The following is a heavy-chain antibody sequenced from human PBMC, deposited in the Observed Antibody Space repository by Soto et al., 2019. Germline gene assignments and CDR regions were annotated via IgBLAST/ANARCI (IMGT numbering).Heavy chain of an antibody. J-gene: IGHJ2*01. D-gene: IGHD2-2*01. V-gene: IGHV4-34*01. Sequence: QVQLQQWGAGLLKPSETLSLTCAVYGGSFSGYYWSWIRQPPGKGLEWLGEINHSGSTNYNPSLKSRVTISVETSKNQFSLKLSSVTAADTAVYYCARAGYCSSTSCQNQGPRPRYFDLWGRGTLVTVSS. CDR3: ARAGYCSSTSCQNQGPRPRYFDL. CDR2: INHSGST. CDR1: GGSFSGYY.